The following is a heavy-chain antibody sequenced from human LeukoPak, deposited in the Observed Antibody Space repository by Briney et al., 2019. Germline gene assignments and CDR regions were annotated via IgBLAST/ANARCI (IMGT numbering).Heavy chain of an antibody. J-gene: IGHJ4*02. D-gene: IGHD2-2*01. CDR1: GFTFSSYW. CDR3: ARGVPAAPIDY. V-gene: IGHV3-7*05. CDR2: IKQDGSEK. Sequence: GGSLRLSCAASGFTFSSYWMSWVRQAPGKGLEWVANIKQDGSEKYYVDSVKGRFTISRDNAKNSLYLRMNSLRAEDTAAYYCARGVPAAPIDYWGQGTLVTVSS.